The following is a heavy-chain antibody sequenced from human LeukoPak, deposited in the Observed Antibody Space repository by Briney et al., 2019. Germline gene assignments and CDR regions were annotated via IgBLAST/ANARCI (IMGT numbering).Heavy chain of an antibody. Sequence: PGRSLRLSCAASGFTFSSYAMDWVRQAPGKGLEWVAVISYDGSNKYYADSVKGQFTISRDNSKNTLYLQMNSLRTEDTAVYYCARPYGGYVDYYFDYWGQGTLVTVSS. V-gene: IGHV3-30-3*01. CDR1: GFTFSSYA. D-gene: IGHD5-12*01. J-gene: IGHJ4*02. CDR3: ARPYGGYVDYYFDY. CDR2: ISYDGSNK.